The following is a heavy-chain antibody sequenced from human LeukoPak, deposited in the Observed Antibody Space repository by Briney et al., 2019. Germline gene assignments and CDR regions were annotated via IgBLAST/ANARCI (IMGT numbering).Heavy chain of an antibody. CDR3: ARLSGSYDY. D-gene: IGHD1-26*01. Sequence: GGSLRLSCEGSGFTPSSYTMNWVRQAPGKGLEWVASNLYYADSVQGRFTISRDNAKNSVFLQMNSLRADDTAVYYCARLSGSYDYWGQGTPVIVSS. CDR1: GFTPSSYT. V-gene: IGHV3-21*01. CDR2: NL. J-gene: IGHJ4*02.